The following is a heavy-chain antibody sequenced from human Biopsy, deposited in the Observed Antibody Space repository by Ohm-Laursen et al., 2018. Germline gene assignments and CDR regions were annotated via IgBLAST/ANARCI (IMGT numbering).Heavy chain of an antibody. CDR2: INHSGRT. Sequence: LRLSCTASGFDFSDYSMSWVRQAPGKGLEWIGEINHSGRTNYNPSLKSRVTISVDTSKNQFSLKVRSVTAADTAVYYCVRGVDYYDPYHYYALDVWGQGTTVTVSS. D-gene: IGHD3-22*01. CDR1: GFDFSDYS. J-gene: IGHJ6*02. CDR3: VRGVDYYDPYHYYALDV. V-gene: IGHV4-34*01.